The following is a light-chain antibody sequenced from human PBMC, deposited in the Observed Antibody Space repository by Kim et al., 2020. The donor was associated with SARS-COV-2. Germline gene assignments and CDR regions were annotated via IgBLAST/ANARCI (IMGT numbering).Light chain of an antibody. CDR1: QGIRSY. J-gene: IGKJ4*01. CDR2: AAS. V-gene: IGKV1-9*01. CDR3: RLLKPHPPFT. Sequence: DIQLTQSPSSLSASVGDSATITCRASQGIRSYLACYQQRSGKAPKLLMYAASTLQTGVPSTISGGGGGRKFFPPNISLQDEDFAGYYCRLLKPHPPFTFGGGTKVDIK.